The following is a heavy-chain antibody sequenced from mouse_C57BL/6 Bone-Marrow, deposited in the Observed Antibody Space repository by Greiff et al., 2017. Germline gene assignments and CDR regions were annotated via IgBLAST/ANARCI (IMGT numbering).Heavy chain of an antibody. V-gene: IGHV1-18*01. Sequence: EVQLQQSGPELVKPGASVKIPCKASGYTFTDYNMDWVKQSHGKSLEWIGDINPNNGGTIYNQKFKGKATLTVDKSSSTAYMELRSLTSEDTAVYYCARVTAQATGAMDYWGQGTSATVSS. J-gene: IGHJ4*01. CDR2: INPNNGGT. CDR1: GYTFTDYN. CDR3: ARVTAQATGAMDY. D-gene: IGHD3-2*02.